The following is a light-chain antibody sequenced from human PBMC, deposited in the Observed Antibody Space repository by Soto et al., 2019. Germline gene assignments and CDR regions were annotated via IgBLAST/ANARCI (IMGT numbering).Light chain of an antibody. CDR3: QSYDSSLSVWV. Sequence: QSVLTQPPSGSGAPGQRVTISCTGSSSNIGAGYDVHWYQQLPGTAPKLLIYGNSNRPSGVPDRFSGSKSGTSASLAITGLQAEDEVDYYCQSYDSSLSVWVFGGGTQLTVL. J-gene: IGLJ3*02. CDR2: GNS. CDR1: SSNIGAGYD. V-gene: IGLV1-40*01.